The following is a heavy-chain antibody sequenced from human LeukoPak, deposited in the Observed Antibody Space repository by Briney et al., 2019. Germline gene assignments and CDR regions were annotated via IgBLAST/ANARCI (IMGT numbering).Heavy chain of an antibody. CDR2: IYYSGNT. V-gene: IGHV4-31*03. CDR1: GDSISSGGYY. J-gene: IGHJ4*02. D-gene: IGHD3-16*02. CDR3: ARDNMRSYLDY. Sequence: SQTLSLTCTVSGDSISSGGYYWSWIRQHPGKGLVWIGYIYYSGNTFYNPSLKSRVTLSVDTSKNQFSLDLSSVTAADTAVYFCARDNMRSYLDYWGQGTLVTVSS.